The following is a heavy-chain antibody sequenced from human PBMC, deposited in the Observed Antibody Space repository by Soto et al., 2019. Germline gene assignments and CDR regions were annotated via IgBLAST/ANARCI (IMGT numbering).Heavy chain of an antibody. CDR1: GFTFSNAW. CDR3: ILQWLAT. D-gene: IGHD6-19*01. J-gene: IGHJ4*02. V-gene: IGHV3-15*01. CDR2: IKSKTDGGTT. Sequence: GGSLRLSCEDSGFTFSNAWMSWVRQAPGKGLEWVGRIKSKTDGGTTDYAAPVKGRFTISRDDSKSTLYLQMNSLKTEDTAVYYCILQWLATRGQGTLVTVSS.